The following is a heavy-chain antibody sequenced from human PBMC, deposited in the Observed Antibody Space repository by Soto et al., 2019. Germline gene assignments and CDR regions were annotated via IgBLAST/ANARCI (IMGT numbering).Heavy chain of an antibody. D-gene: IGHD3-16*01. CDR3: AKDRRAGGNSAFYFDF. J-gene: IGHJ4*02. Sequence: GSLRLSCAASGFIFSNQAMCWVRQGPGKGLEWVSCISDRGDETFFLDSVKGRFTISRDNSHNTLYLQVHSLTAEDTAVYYCAKDRRAGGNSAFYFDFWGQGAQVTVSS. V-gene: IGHV3-23*01. CDR1: GFIFSNQA. CDR2: ISDRGDET.